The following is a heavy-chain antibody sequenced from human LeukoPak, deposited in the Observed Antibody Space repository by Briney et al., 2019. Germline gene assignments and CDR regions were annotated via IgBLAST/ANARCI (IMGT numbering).Heavy chain of an antibody. CDR1: GFTFTKYI. V-gene: IGHV3-21*06. CDR3: VRDGIDCGDYFFDQ. D-gene: IGHD4-17*01. Sequence: GGSLRLSCAASGFTFTKYIMNWVRQAPGKGLEWVSSITSTSSYIYYAGSVRGRFTISRDDAKNSLYLQMDGLRAEDTAVYYCVRDGIDCGDYFFDQWGQGTLVTVSS. CDR2: ITSTSSYI. J-gene: IGHJ4*02.